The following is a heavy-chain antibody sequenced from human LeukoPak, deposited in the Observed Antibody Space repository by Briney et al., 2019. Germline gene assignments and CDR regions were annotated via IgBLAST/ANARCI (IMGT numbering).Heavy chain of an antibody. V-gene: IGHV3-21*01. J-gene: IGHJ4*02. CDR3: ARVGYDSSGRFDY. CDR1: GFTFSDYS. CDR2: ISRRSRHV. Sequence: PGGSLRLSCAASGFTFSDYSMNWVRQAPGKGLEWVSSISRRSRHVYYAGSVKGRFTISRDDARNSLYLQMNSLRAEDTAVYFCARVGYDSSGRFDYWGQGTLVTVSS. D-gene: IGHD3-22*01.